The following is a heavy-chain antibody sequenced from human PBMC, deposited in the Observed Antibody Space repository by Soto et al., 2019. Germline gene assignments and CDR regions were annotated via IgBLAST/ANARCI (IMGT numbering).Heavy chain of an antibody. CDR2: IYHSGST. CDR3: ARENSGWYRGWFDP. V-gene: IGHV4-4*02. CDR1: GGSISSSNW. Sequence: QVQLQESGPGLVKPSGTLSLTCAVSGGSISSSNWWSWVRQPPGKGLEWIGEIYHSGSTNYTPSLTSRVTISGGKSKTQCSRKLSSVTAADTSVYYCARENSGWYRGWFDPWGQRTLVTVYS. D-gene: IGHD6-19*01. J-gene: IGHJ5*02.